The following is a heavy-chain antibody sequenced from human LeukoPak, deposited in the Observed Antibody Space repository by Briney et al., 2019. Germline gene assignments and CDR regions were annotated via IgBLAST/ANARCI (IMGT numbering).Heavy chain of an antibody. D-gene: IGHD2-21*02. J-gene: IGHJ4*02. CDR2: IIPIFGTA. V-gene: IGHV1-69*05. CDR3: ARTFHCGGDCYPFDY. CDR1: GGTFSSYA. Sequence: SVKVSCKASGGTFSSYAISWVRQAPGQGLEWMGGIIPIFGTANYAQKFQGRVTITTDESTSTAYMELSSLRSEDTAVYYCARTFHCGGDCYPFDYWGQGTLVTVSS.